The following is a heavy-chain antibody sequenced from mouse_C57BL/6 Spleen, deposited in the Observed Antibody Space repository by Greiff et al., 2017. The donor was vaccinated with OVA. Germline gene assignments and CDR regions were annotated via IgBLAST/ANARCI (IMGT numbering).Heavy chain of an antibody. CDR3: ARYYGSRTDYYAMDY. CDR1: GYAFSSSW. J-gene: IGHJ4*01. D-gene: IGHD1-1*01. Sequence: QVQLQQSGPELVKPGASVKISCKASGYAFSSSWMNWVKQRPGKGLEWIGRIYPGDGDTNYNGKFKGKATLTADKSSSTAYMQLSSRTSEDSAVYFCARYYGSRTDYYAMDYWGQGTSVTVSS. V-gene: IGHV1-82*01. CDR2: IYPGDGDT.